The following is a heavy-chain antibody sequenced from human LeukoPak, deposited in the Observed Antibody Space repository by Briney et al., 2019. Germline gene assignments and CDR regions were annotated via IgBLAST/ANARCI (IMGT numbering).Heavy chain of an antibody. Sequence: ASVKVSCKASGGTFSSYAISWVRQAPGQGLEWMGGIIPIFGTANYAQKFQGRVTMTRDTSTSTVYMELSSLRSEDTAVYYCARVSSGWYGGPYYFDYWGQGTLVTVSS. CDR2: IIPIFGTA. CDR3: ARVSSGWYGGPYYFDY. V-gene: IGHV1-69*05. J-gene: IGHJ4*02. D-gene: IGHD6-19*01. CDR1: GGTFSSYA.